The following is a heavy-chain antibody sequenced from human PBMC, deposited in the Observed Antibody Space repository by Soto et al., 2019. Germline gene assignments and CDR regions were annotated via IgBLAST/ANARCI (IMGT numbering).Heavy chain of an antibody. CDR1: GYTFTSYD. V-gene: IGHV1-8*01. CDR2: MNPNSGNT. D-gene: IGHD3-9*01. Sequence: GASVKVSCKASGYTFTSYDINWVRQATGQGLEWMGWMNPNSGNTGYAQKFQGRVTMTRNTSISTAYMELSSLRSEDTAVYYCATENYDILTGSYYYYGMDVWGQGTTVTVS. CDR3: ATENYDILTGSYYYYGMDV. J-gene: IGHJ6*02.